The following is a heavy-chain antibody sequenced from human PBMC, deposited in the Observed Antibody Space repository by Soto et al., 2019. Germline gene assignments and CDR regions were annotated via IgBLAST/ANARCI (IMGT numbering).Heavy chain of an antibody. V-gene: IGHV4-59*01. CDR2: IYYSGST. J-gene: IGHJ6*03. Sequence: QVQLQESGPGLVKPSETLSLTCTVSGGSISSYYWSWIRQPPGKGLEWIGYIYYSGSTNYNPSLKSRVTISVDTSKNQFSLKRSSVTAADTAVYYCARVRPEDYYYYYMDVWGKGTTVTVSS. CDR1: GGSISSYY. CDR3: ARVRPEDYYYYYMDV.